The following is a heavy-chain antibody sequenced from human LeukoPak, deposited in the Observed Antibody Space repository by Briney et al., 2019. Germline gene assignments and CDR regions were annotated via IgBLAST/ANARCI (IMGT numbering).Heavy chain of an antibody. CDR1: GYTFTSYG. J-gene: IGHJ4*02. CDR3: ARDPTQYYYGSGSYFLGNY. Sequence: GASVKVSCKASGYTFTSYGISWVRQAPGQGLEWMGWISAYNGNTNYAQKLQGRVTMTTDTSTSTAYMELRSLRSDDTAVYYCARDPTQYYYGSGSYFLGNYWGQGTLVTVSS. D-gene: IGHD3-10*01. CDR2: ISAYNGNT. V-gene: IGHV1-18*01.